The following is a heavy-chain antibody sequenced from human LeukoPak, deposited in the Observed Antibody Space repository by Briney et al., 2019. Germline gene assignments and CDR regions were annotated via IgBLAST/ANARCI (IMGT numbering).Heavy chain of an antibody. CDR3: ARETYGMDV. CDR1: GGSISSYY. J-gene: IGHJ6*04. Sequence: PSETLSLTCTVFGGSISSYYWSWIRQPPGKGLEWIGYIYYSGSTNYNPSLKSRVTISVDTSKNQFSLKLSSVTAADTAVYYCARETYGMDVWGKGTTVTVSS. V-gene: IGHV4-59*01. CDR2: IYYSGST.